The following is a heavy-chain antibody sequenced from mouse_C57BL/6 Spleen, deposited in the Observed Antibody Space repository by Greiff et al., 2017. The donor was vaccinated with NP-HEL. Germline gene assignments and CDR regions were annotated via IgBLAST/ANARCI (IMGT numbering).Heavy chain of an antibody. CDR3: ARNMIYDGYYEYAMDY. Sequence: VKLMESGPGLVQPSQSLSITCTVSGFSLTSYGVHWVRQSPGKGLEWLGVIWSGGSTDYNAAFISRLSISKDNSKSQVFFKMNSLQADDTAIYYCARNMIYDGYYEYAMDYWGQGTSVTVSS. D-gene: IGHD2-3*01. CDR1: GFSLTSYG. J-gene: IGHJ4*01. V-gene: IGHV2-2*01. CDR2: IWSGGST.